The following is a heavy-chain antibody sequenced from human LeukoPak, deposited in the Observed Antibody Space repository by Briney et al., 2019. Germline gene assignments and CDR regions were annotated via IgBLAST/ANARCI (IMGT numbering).Heavy chain of an antibody. D-gene: IGHD2-2*01. CDR2: IYYSGST. J-gene: IGHJ5*02. CDR1: GGSISSGGYY. CDR3: ARSTLTPNIVVVPAAIVTWFDP. V-gene: IGHV4-31*03. Sequence: PSETLSLTCTVSGGSISSGGYYGSWIRQHPGKGLEWIGYIYYSGSTYYNPSLKSRVTISVDTSKNQFSLELSSVTAADTAVYYCARSTLTPNIVVVPAAIVTWFDPWGQGTLVTVSS.